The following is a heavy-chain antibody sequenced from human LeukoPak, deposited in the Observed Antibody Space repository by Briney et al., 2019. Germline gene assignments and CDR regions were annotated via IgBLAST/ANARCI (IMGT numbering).Heavy chain of an antibody. CDR2: INPNSGGT. V-gene: IGHV1-2*02. D-gene: IGHD2-8*01. CDR3: ARVGCTNINCLNWFDP. CDR1: GYTFTDYY. Sequence: ASVKVSCKASGYTFTDYYLHWVRQAPGQGLEWMGWINPNSGGTKYAQNFQGRVTMTRDTSSSTAYMELNRLRSDDTAVYYCARVGCTNINCLNWFDPWGQGTLAIVSS. J-gene: IGHJ5*02.